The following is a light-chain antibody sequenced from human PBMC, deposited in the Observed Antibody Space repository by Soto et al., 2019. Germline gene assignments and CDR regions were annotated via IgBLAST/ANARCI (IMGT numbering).Light chain of an antibody. CDR3: QQYNSYS. Sequence: IEVTQSPSTLSASVGDRATIPCRASQSISNWLAWYQQKPGTAPKVLIYHASTLQSGVPSRFSGSGSGTEFTITISSLQPDDFATYYCQQYNSYSFGQGTKVDIK. CDR1: QSISNW. V-gene: IGKV1-5*01. CDR2: HAS. J-gene: IGKJ1*01.